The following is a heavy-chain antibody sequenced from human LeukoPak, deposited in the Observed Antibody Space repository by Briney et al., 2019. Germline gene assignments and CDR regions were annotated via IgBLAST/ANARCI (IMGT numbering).Heavy chain of an antibody. D-gene: IGHD3-22*01. Sequence: ASVKVSCKASGYTFTSYGISWVRQAPGQGLEWMGWINPNSGGTNYAQKFQGRVTMTRDTSISTAYMELSRLRSDDTAVYYCARAGEYYYDSSGYNRELNYWGQGTLVTVSS. CDR3: ARAGEYYYDSSGYNRELNY. CDR2: INPNSGGT. V-gene: IGHV1-2*02. CDR1: GYTFTSYG. J-gene: IGHJ4*02.